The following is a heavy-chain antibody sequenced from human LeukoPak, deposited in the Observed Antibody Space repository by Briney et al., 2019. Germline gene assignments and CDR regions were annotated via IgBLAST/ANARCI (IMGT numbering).Heavy chain of an antibody. CDR3: ARARRDGYNHPFDY. Sequence: SQTLSLTCTVSGGSISSGSYYWSWIRQPAGKGLEWIGRIYTSGSTNYNPSLKSRVTISVDTSKNQFSLKLSSVTAADTAVYYCARARRDGYNHPFDYWGQGNLVTVSS. D-gene: IGHD5-24*01. V-gene: IGHV4-61*02. CDR2: IYTSGST. CDR1: GGSISSGSYY. J-gene: IGHJ4*02.